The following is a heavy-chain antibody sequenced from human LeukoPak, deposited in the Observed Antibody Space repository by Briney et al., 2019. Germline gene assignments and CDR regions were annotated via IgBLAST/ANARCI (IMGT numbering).Heavy chain of an antibody. D-gene: IGHD3-10*01. CDR1: GGSFSGYY. CDR3: ARGPGITMVRGVRIYYFDY. V-gene: IGHV4-34*01. Sequence: SETLSLTCAVYGGSFSGYYWGWIRQPPGKGLEWIGEINHSGSTNYNPSLKSRVTISVDTSKNQFSLKLSSVTAADTAVYYCARGPGITMVRGVRIYYFDYWGQGTLVTVSS. CDR2: INHSGST. J-gene: IGHJ4*02.